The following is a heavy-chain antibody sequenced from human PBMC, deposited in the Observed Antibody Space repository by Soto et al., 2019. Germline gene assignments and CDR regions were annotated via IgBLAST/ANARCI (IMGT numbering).Heavy chain of an antibody. CDR1: GFTFDDYT. J-gene: IGHJ4*02. CDR2: ISWDGGST. Sequence: GGSLRLSCAASGFTFDDYTMHWVRQAPGKGLEWVSLISWDGGSTYYADSVKGRFTISRDNSKNSLYLQMNSLRTEDTALYYCAKDRGPSTVTTSYFDYWGQGTLVTVSS. CDR3: AKDRGPSTVTTSYFDY. D-gene: IGHD4-17*01. V-gene: IGHV3-43*01.